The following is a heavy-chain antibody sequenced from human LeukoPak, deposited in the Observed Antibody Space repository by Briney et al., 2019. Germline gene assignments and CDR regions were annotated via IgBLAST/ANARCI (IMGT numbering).Heavy chain of an antibody. D-gene: IGHD4-23*01. CDR1: GYTFSSYG. V-gene: IGHV1-18*01. Sequence: ASVKVSCKASGYTFSSYGIIWVRQAPGQGLEWMGWISAYNGNTNYAQKLQGRVTMTTDTSTSTAYMELRSLRSDDTAVYYCARDNYGGNSATVWFDPWGQGTLVTVSS. CDR2: ISAYNGNT. CDR3: ARDNYGGNSATVWFDP. J-gene: IGHJ5*02.